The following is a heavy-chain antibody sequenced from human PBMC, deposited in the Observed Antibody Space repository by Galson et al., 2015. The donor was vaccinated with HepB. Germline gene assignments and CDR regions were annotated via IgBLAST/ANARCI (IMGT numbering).Heavy chain of an antibody. CDR2: IWYDGSNK. CDR1: GVTFGNYG. Sequence: SLRLSCAASGVTFGNYGFHWVRQAPGKGLEWVAAIWYDGSNKFYGDSVKGRVTIPRDNSENTLYLQMNSLRVEDTAVYYCARDNLYDSGGHSNWFDPWGQGTLVTVSS. J-gene: IGHJ5*02. CDR3: ARDNLYDSGGHSNWFDP. V-gene: IGHV3-33*01. D-gene: IGHD3-10*01.